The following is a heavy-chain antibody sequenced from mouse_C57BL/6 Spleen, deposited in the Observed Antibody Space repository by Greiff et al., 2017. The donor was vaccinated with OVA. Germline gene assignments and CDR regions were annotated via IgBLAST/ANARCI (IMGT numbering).Heavy chain of an antibody. Sequence: QVQLQQSGPELVKPGASVKISCKASGYAFSSSWMNWVKQRPGKGLEWIGRIYPGDGDTNYNGKFKGKATLTADKSSSTAYMQLSSLTSEDSAVYSCARSPYDLYYFDYWGQGTTLTVSS. V-gene: IGHV1-82*01. D-gene: IGHD2-3*01. CDR2: IYPGDGDT. CDR3: ARSPYDLYYFDY. J-gene: IGHJ2*01. CDR1: GYAFSSSW.